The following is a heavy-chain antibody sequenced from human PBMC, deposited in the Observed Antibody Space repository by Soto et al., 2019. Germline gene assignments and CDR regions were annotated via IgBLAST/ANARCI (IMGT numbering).Heavy chain of an antibody. J-gene: IGHJ6*02. CDR3: AKNLDLSSSCDMDV. CDR2: INAGNGNT. Sequence: ASVKVSCKASGDTFTNFAMHWVRQAPGQRLEWMGWINAGNGNTKYSQKFQGRVSITRDTSASTAHMELNSLRVEDTAIYYCAKNLDLSSSCDMDVWGQGTTVTVS. CDR1: GDTFTNFA. V-gene: IGHV1-3*01. D-gene: IGHD6-13*01.